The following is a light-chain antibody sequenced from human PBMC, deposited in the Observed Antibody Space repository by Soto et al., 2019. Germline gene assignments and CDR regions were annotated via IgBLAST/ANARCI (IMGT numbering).Light chain of an antibody. CDR2: GAS. CDR1: QTVASN. Sequence: EIVMTQSPASLSVSLGDGATLACRASQTVASNLAWYQQKPGQGPRLLIHGASTRAAGVPARFRGSGSGTAFMHPISSRQSEDFAVSYYQQYNNWTPQYTLGEGTKVQIK. CDR3: QQYNNWTPQYT. J-gene: IGKJ2*01. V-gene: IGKV3-15*01.